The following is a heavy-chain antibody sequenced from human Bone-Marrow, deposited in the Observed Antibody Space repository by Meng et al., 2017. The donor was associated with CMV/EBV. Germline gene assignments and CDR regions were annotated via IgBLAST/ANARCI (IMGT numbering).Heavy chain of an antibody. CDR2: ISYDGSNK. CDR1: GFTFNSYA. Sequence: GGSLRLSCAASGFTFNSYAMHWVRQAPGKGLEWVSVISYDGSNKYYADSVKGRFTISRDNAKNSLYLQMNSLRAEDTAVYYCARSAGKCSTPNCSLHWGQGTLVTVSS. CDR3: ARSAGKCSTPNCSLH. V-gene: IGHV3-30-3*01. J-gene: IGHJ1*01. D-gene: IGHD2-2*01.